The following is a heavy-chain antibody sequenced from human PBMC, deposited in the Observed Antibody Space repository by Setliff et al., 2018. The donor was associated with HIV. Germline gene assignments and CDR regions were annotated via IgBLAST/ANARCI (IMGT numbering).Heavy chain of an antibody. CDR2: ISAAGTI. D-gene: IGHD6-13*01. V-gene: IGHV4-4*07. Sequence: SETLSLTCTVSGGSISSYYWSWIRQPAGKRLEFIGRISAAGTINYNPSHRSRVTLSVDTSENQFSLTVNSVTAADTAMYFCARDEGRATGSWWDQSASWYLDYWGHGILVTVSS. J-gene: IGHJ4*01. CDR1: GGSISSYY. CDR3: ARDEGRATGSWWDQSASWYLDY.